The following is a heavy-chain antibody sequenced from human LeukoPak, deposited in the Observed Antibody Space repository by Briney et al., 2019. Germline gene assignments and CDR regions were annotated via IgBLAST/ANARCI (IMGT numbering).Heavy chain of an antibody. CDR1: AYTFTVYY. Sequence: GASVKLPGKAAAYTFTVYYMHWWRQAPGQGLGWMGWINPNSGGTNYAQKFQGRVTMTRDTSISTAYMELSRLRSDDTAVYYCARGTRRLRLGELSLMPLDYWGQGTLVTVSS. D-gene: IGHD3-16*02. CDR3: ARGTRRLRLGELSLMPLDY. J-gene: IGHJ4*02. CDR2: INPNSGGT. V-gene: IGHV1-2*02.